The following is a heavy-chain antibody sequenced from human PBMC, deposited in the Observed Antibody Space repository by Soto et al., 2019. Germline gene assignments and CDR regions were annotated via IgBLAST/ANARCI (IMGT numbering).Heavy chain of an antibody. D-gene: IGHD6-13*01. CDR3: AKTSTVYSSSWLNDP. CDR1: GGSISSSNW. V-gene: IGHV4-4*02. CDR2: IYHSGST. Sequence: SETLSLTCAVSGGSISSSNWWSWVRQPPGKGLEWIGEIYHSGSTNYNPSLKSRVTISVDKSKNQFSLKLSSVTAADTAVYYCAKTSTVYSSSWLNDPWGQGTLVTVSS. J-gene: IGHJ5*02.